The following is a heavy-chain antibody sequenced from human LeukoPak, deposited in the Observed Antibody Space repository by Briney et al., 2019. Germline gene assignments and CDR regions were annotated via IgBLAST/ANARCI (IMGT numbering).Heavy chain of an antibody. CDR3: ARTSAARYALDI. CDR2: IKSDGSST. J-gene: IGHJ3*02. Sequence: TGGSLRLSCAASGFTFSNYAMHWVRQAPGKGLVWVSRIKSDGSSTSYADSVKGRFTISRDNAKNTLYLQMNSLRAEDTAVYYCARTSAARYALDIWGQGTMVTVSS. D-gene: IGHD6-6*01. V-gene: IGHV3-74*01. CDR1: GFTFSNYA.